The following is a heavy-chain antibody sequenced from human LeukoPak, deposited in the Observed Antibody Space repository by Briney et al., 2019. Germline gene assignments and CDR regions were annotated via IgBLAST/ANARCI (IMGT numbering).Heavy chain of an antibody. Sequence: PGGSLRLSCAASGFTFSNAWMSWVRQAPGKGLEWVGRIKSKTDGGTTDYAAPVKGRFTISRDDSTNTLYLQMNSLKTEDTAVYYCTTSGDYYDSSGYSTPFDYWGQGTLVTVSS. CDR1: GFTFSNAW. CDR2: IKSKTDGGTT. J-gene: IGHJ4*02. CDR3: TTSGDYYDSSGYSTPFDY. D-gene: IGHD3-22*01. V-gene: IGHV3-15*01.